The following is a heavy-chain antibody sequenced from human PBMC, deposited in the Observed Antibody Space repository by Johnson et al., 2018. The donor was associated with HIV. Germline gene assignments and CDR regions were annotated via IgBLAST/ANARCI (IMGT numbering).Heavy chain of an antibody. Sequence: VQLVESGGELVQPGGSLRLSCAASGFTFSSYAMHWVRQATGKGLEWVSAIGTAGDTSYPGSVKGRFTIARDNSKNTLHRQMNVLLCKRARFSSIAAGLCPASSVLELGDNVRGLLGLRWAMWG. CDR2: IGTAGDT. CDR1: GFTFSSYA. J-gene: IGHJ1*01. D-gene: IGHD6-13*01. V-gene: IGHV3-13*01. CDR3: AAGLCPASSVLELGDNVRGLLGLRWAM.